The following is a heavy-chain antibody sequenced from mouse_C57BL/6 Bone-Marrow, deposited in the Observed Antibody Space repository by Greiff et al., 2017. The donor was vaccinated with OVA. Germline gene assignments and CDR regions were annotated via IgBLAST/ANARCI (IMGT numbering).Heavy chain of an antibody. CDR3: ARRLRRGRGYYAMDY. D-gene: IGHD2-4*01. V-gene: IGHV5-2*01. J-gene: IGHJ4*01. CDR2: INSDGGST. CDR1: EYEFPSHD. Sequence: EVQLVESGGGLVQPGESLKLSCESNEYEFPSHDMSWVRKTPEKRLELVAAINSDGGSTYYPDTMERRFIISRDNTKKTLYLQMSSLRSEDTALYYCARRLRRGRGYYAMDYWGQGTSVTVSS.